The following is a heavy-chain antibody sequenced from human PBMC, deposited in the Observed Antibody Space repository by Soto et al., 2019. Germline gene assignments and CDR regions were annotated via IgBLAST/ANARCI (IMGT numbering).Heavy chain of an antibody. CDR2: INPNSGGT. V-gene: IGHV1-2*02. CDR3: ASSIAATTYSYCGTDV. Sequence: GASVKVSCKASGYTFTGYYMHWVRQAPGQGLEWMGWINPNSGGTNYAQKFQGRVTMTRDTSISTAYMELSRLRSDDTAVYYCASSIAATTYSYCGTDVWGQGTTATVSS. D-gene: IGHD6-13*01. J-gene: IGHJ6*02. CDR1: GYTFTGYY.